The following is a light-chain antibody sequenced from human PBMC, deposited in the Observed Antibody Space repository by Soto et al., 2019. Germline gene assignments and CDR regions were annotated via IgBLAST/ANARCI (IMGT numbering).Light chain of an antibody. V-gene: IGKV3-15*01. CDR2: GAS. J-gene: IGKJ1*01. CDR1: QSVSSD. Sequence: EIVMTQSPATLSVSPGERATLSCRASQSVSSDLAWYQQKPGQAPRLLIYGASTRATGIPARFSGSGSGTELTLTISSLQSEDFAVYYCQQYNNWPPGTFGQGPKVEIK. CDR3: QQYNNWPPGT.